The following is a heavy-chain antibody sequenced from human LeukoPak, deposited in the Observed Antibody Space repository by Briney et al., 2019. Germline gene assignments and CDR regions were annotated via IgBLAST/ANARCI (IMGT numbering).Heavy chain of an antibody. CDR2: IYYSGST. Sequence: SETLSLTCTVSGGSISSYYWSWIRQPPGKGLEWIGYIYYSGSTNYNPSLKSRVTISVDTSKNQFSLKLSSVTAADTAVYYCAREGPTYYYDSSGYLDYWGQGTLVTVSS. CDR3: AREGPTYYYDSSGYLDY. V-gene: IGHV4-59*01. D-gene: IGHD3-22*01. CDR1: GGSISSYY. J-gene: IGHJ4*02.